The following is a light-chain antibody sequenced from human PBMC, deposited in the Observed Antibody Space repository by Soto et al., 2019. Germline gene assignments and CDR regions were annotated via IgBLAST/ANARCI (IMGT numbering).Light chain of an antibody. CDR1: QTVNNK. CDR2: GAS. J-gene: IGKJ1*01. Sequence: EIVMTQSPAALSVSPGEGATLFCRASQTVNNKLAWYQQQPGQAPRLLIYGASTRAAAIPDRFSGSGSGTKFPLTISSLQPEDFAIYYCQQYNSWPRTFGQGTKVDTK. CDR3: QQYNSWPRT. V-gene: IGKV3-15*01.